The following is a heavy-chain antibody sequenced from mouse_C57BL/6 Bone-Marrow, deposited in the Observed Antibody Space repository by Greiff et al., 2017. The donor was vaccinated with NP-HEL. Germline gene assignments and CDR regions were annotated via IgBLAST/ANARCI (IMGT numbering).Heavy chain of an antibody. CDR3: ARLHYGSSPRYFDV. Sequence: VQLQQSGPELVKPGASVKISCKASGYTFTDYYMNWVKQSHGKSLEWIGDINPNNGGTSYNQKFKGKATLTVDKSSSTAYMELRSLTSEDSAVYYCARLHYGSSPRYFDVWGTGTTVTVSS. V-gene: IGHV1-26*01. J-gene: IGHJ1*03. CDR2: INPNNGGT. CDR1: GYTFTDYY. D-gene: IGHD1-1*01.